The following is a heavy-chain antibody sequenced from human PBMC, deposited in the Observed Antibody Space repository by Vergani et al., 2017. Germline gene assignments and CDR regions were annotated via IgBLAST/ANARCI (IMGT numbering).Heavy chain of an antibody. Sequence: EVQLLESGGGLVQPGGSLRLSCAASGFTFSSYAMSWVRQAPGKGLEWVSAISVSGGSTYYADSVKGRFTISRDNSKNTLYLQMNSLRAEDTAVYYCAKRVSSSWYVCLDYWGQGTLVTVSS. CDR3: AKRVSSSWYVCLDY. CDR1: GFTFSSYA. J-gene: IGHJ4*02. V-gene: IGHV3-23*01. CDR2: ISVSGGST. D-gene: IGHD6-13*01.